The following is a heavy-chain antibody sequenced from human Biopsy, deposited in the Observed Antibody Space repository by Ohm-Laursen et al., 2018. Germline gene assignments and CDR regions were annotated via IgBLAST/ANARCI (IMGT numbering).Heavy chain of an antibody. CDR3: ARGYPRRVSIFEASIYWFDT. D-gene: IGHD6-6*01. CDR1: GYSFSTYD. CDR2: MIPSSGKT. Sequence: ASVKVSCKASGYSFSTYDVNWVRQARGQGLEWMGWMIPSSGKTGYAQRFQGRVTLTMNTSISTAYMELSGLRSEDTAVYFCARGYPRRVSIFEASIYWFDTWGQGTLVTVSS. J-gene: IGHJ5*02. V-gene: IGHV1-8*01.